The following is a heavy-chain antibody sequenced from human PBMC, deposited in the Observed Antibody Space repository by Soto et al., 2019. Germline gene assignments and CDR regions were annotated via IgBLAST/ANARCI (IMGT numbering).Heavy chain of an antibody. CDR3: AGAKPSSGWLDY. CDR1: CGSVISGSYY. CDR2: IYYSGST. J-gene: IGHJ4*02. Sequence: PSETLSLTCTVSCGSVISGSYYWSWIRQPPGKGLEWIGYIYYSGSTNYNPSLKSRVTISVDTSKNQFSLKLSSVTAADTAVYYCAGAKPSSGWLDYWGQGTLVTVPQ. V-gene: IGHV4-61*01. D-gene: IGHD6-19*01.